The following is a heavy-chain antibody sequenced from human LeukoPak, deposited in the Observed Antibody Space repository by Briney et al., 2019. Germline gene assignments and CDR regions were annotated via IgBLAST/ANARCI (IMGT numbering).Heavy chain of an antibody. V-gene: IGHV4-34*01. CDR3: ARLQFLSGGYYAFDS. Sequence: SETLSLTCAVYDGSFSGYYWSWIRQSPGKGLEWIAEIKHGGSTNYNPSLKSRLTISADTSKNEISLKLSTVTAADTAVYYCARLQFLSGGYYAFDSWGQGSLVTVSS. D-gene: IGHD3-22*01. CDR2: IKHGGST. CDR1: DGSFSGYY. J-gene: IGHJ4*02.